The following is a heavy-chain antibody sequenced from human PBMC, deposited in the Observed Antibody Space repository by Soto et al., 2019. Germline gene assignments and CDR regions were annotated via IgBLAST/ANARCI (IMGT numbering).Heavy chain of an antibody. Sequence: SETLSLTCTVSGGSISSYYWSWIRQPAGKGLEWIGRIYTSGSTNYNPSLKSRVTMSVDTSKNQFSLKLSSVTAADTAVYYCARDLRASSGWDYYFDYWGQGTLVTVS. CDR1: GGSISSYY. CDR3: ARDLRASSGWDYYFDY. J-gene: IGHJ4*02. D-gene: IGHD6-19*01. V-gene: IGHV4-4*07. CDR2: IYTSGST.